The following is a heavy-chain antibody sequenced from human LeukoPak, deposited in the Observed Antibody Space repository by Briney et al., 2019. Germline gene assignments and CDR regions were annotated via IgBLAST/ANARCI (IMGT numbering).Heavy chain of an antibody. Sequence: QSGGSLGLSCAASGFTFSSYAMSWVRQAPGKGLEWVSAISGSGGTTFYADSVKGRFTISRDNSKNTLSLQMNSLRAEDTAVYYCARLPGRFDSASKWNAYCWGQGTLATVSS. V-gene: IGHV3-23*01. CDR3: ARLPGRFDSASKWNAYC. CDR2: ISGSGGTT. CDR1: GFTFSSYA. D-gene: IGHD1-1*01. J-gene: IGHJ4*02.